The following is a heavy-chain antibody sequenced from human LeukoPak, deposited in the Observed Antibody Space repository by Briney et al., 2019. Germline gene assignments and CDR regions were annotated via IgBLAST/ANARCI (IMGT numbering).Heavy chain of an antibody. D-gene: IGHD1-1*01. J-gene: IGHJ4*02. Sequence: GGSLRLSSTASLFSLNSFAMTWVRQAHGRGLEWVSTLSGGGVNTYYGDSVTGRFTISRDNAKNTLYLQMNSLRGEDTAVYFCAKGHSTGTILDYWGQGTLVTVSS. CDR3: AKGHSTGTILDY. CDR1: LFSLNSFA. V-gene: IGHV3-23*01. CDR2: LSGGGVNT.